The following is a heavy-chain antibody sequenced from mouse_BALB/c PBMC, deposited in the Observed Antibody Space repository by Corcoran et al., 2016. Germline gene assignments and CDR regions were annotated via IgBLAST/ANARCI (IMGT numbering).Heavy chain of an antibody. Sequence: DVQLQESGPGLVKPSQSLSLTCSVTGYSITSGYYWNWIRQFPGNKLEWMGYISYDGSNNYNPSLKNRISITRDTSKNQFCLKLNSVTTEDTAEYYCARDGNYAMGDWGQGTSVTVSS. CDR2: ISYDGSN. V-gene: IGHV3-6*02. D-gene: IGHD1-1*02. CDR3: ARDGNYAMGD. CDR1: GYSITSGYY. J-gene: IGHJ4*01.